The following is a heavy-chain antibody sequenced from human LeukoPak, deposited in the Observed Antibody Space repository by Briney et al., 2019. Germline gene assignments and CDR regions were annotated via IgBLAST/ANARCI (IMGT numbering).Heavy chain of an antibody. CDR3: ARGPRGYYYGSGIGYYFDY. Sequence: PGGSLRLSCAASGFTFSSYSMNWVRQAPGKGLEWVSSISSSSSYIYYADSVKGRFTISRDNAKNSLYLQMNSLRAEDTAVYYCARGPRGYYYGSGIGYYFDYWGQGTLVTVSS. D-gene: IGHD3-10*01. V-gene: IGHV3-21*01. CDR1: GFTFSSYS. J-gene: IGHJ4*02. CDR2: ISSSSSYI.